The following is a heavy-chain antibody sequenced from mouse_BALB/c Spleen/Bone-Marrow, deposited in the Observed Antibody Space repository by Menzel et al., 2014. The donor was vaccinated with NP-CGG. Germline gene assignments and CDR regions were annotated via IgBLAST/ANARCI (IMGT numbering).Heavy chain of an antibody. J-gene: IGHJ4*01. CDR2: IWSDGNT. V-gene: IGHV2-6*02. D-gene: IGHD2-10*02. CDR3: ARNPYGNYAMDY. Sequence: VKLVESGPGLVAPSQSPSITCTVSGFSLXTYGVHWVRQPPGKGLEWLVVIWSDGNTTYNSALKSRPSISKDNSKSQVFLKMNSLQTDDTAMYYCARNPYGNYAMDYWGQGTSVTVSS. CDR1: GFSLXTYG.